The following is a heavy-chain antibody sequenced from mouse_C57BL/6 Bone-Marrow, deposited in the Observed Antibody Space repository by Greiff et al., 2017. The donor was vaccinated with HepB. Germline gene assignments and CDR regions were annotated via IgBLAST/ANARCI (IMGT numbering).Heavy chain of an antibody. CDR2: IDPETGGT. V-gene: IGHV1-15*01. CDR3: TRDCSSPAWFAY. CDR1: GYTFTDYE. J-gene: IGHJ3*01. D-gene: IGHD1-1*01. Sequence: QVQLQQSGAELVRPGASVTLSCKASGYTFTDYEMHWVKQTPVHGLEWIGAIDPETGGTAYNQKFKGKAILTADKSSSTAYMELRILTSEDSAVYYCTRDCSSPAWFAYWGQGTLVTVSA.